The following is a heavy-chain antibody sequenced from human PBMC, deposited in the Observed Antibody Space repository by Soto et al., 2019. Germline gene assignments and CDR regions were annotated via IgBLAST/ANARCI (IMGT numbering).Heavy chain of an antibody. J-gene: IGHJ4*02. Sequence: QVQLVQSGAEVKKPGSSVKVSCTASGGTFSSYAISWVRQAPGQGLEWMGGIIPIFGTANYAQKFQGRVTITADESTSTAYMELSSLRSEDTAVYYCASDSSGYYARPFRYWGQGTLVTVSS. V-gene: IGHV1-69*01. CDR3: ASDSSGYYARPFRY. CDR2: IIPIFGTA. CDR1: GGTFSSYA. D-gene: IGHD3-22*01.